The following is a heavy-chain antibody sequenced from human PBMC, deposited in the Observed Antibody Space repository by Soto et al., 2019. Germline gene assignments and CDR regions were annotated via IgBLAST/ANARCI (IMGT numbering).Heavy chain of an antibody. CDR3: VGEMVRGVGSDY. J-gene: IGHJ4*02. CDR2: ISTYNGNT. Sequence: QVQLVQSGAEVKKPGASVKVSCKASGYTFTSYGISWVRQAPGQGLEWMGWISTYNGNTKYAQKLQGRFTMTTDTSTSKAYMELRSLRSDDMAVFYCVGEMVRGVGSDYWGQGTLVTVSS. D-gene: IGHD3-10*01. V-gene: IGHV1-18*03. CDR1: GYTFTSYG.